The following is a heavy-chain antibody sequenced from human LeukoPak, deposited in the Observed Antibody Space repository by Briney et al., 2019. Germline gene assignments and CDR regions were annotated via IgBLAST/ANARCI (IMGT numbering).Heavy chain of an antibody. CDR3: ARGLNQLPGDNWFDP. Sequence: ASVKVSCKASGYTFTSYDINWVRQATGQGLEWMGWMNPNSGNTGYAQKFQGRVTMTRNTSISTAYMELSSLRSEDTAVYYCARGLNQLPGDNWFDPWGQGTLVTVSS. V-gene: IGHV1-8*01. J-gene: IGHJ5*02. D-gene: IGHD2-2*01. CDR2: MNPNSGNT. CDR1: GYTFTSYD.